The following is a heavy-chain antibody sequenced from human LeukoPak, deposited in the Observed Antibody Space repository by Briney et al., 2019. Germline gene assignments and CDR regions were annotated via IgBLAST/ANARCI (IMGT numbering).Heavy chain of an antibody. V-gene: IGHV4-4*07. CDR2: IYTSGST. CDR1: GGSISSYY. J-gene: IGHJ5*02. Sequence: SETLSLTCTVSGGSISSYYWSRIRQPAGKGLEWIGRIYTSGSTNYNPSLKSRVTMSVGTSKNQFSLKLSPVTAADTAVYYCARDGPVWFGELSPWFDPWGQGTLVTVS. D-gene: IGHD3-10*01. CDR3: ARDGPVWFGELSPWFDP.